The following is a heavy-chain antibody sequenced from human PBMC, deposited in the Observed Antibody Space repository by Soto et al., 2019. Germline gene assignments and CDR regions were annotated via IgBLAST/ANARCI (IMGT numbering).Heavy chain of an antibody. CDR3: ARDLAKGGGSAGFDY. J-gene: IGHJ4*02. CDR2: INPKSGGT. V-gene: IGHV1-2*02. Sequence: ASVKVSCKASGYTFTVYYMHWARQAPGQGLEWMGWINPKSGGTMYPQKFQGRVTMTWDTSISTAYMALTRLRSDDTAVYYCARDLAKGGGSAGFDYWGQGTLVTVSS. D-gene: IGHD1-26*01. CDR1: GYTFTVYY.